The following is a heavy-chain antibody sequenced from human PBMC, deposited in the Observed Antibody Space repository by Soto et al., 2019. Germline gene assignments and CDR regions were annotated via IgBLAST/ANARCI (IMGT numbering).Heavy chain of an antibody. D-gene: IGHD3-3*01. V-gene: IGHV3-23*01. CDR2: ISGSGGST. J-gene: IGHJ4*02. CDR1: GFTFSSYA. Sequence: EVQLLESGGGLVQPGGSLRLSCAASGFTFSSYAMSWVRQAPGKGLEWVSAISGSGGSTYYADSVKGRFTISRDNSKNTLYLQMNSLRAEDTAVYYCAKGRPGWADFWSGYYPQDHYYFDYWGQGTLVTVSS. CDR3: AKGRPGWADFWSGYYPQDHYYFDY.